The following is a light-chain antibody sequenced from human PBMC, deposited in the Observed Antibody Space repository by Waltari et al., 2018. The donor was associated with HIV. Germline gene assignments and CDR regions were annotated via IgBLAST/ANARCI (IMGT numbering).Light chain of an antibody. V-gene: IGLV2-14*03. CDR1: SSDVGGYNY. Sequence: QSALTQPASVSGSPGQSITLSCTGTSSDVGGYNYVSWYQHHPVKAPKLTIYDVSNRPSGVSNRFSGSKSGNTASLTISGLQAEDEADYYCNSYTTSSTLHVVFGGGTKLTVL. CDR3: NSYTTSSTLHVV. CDR2: DVS. J-gene: IGLJ2*01.